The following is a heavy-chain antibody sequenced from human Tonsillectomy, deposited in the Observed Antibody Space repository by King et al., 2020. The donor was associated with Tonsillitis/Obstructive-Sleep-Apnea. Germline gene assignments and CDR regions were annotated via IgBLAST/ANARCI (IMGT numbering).Heavy chain of an antibody. J-gene: IGHJ6*03. CDR3: ARLQSDIVVVVTAKXAYMDV. D-gene: IGHD2-15*01. V-gene: IGHV1-18*01. CDR2: ISTYNGNT. CDR1: GYTFVNYG. Sequence: VQLVESGAEVKKPGASVKVSCKASGYTFVNYGISWVRQAPGQGLEWMGWISTYNGNTNYAQNLQGRVTMTTDTSTSTAYMELRSLRSDDTAVYYCARLQSDIVVVVTAKXAYMDVWGKGTTVTVSS.